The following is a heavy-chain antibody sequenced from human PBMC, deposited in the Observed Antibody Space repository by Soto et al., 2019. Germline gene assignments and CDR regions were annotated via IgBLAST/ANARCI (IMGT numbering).Heavy chain of an antibody. CDR3: AKGVDWFDS. CDR2: ISGGGGSA. D-gene: IGHD3-16*01. V-gene: IGHV3-23*01. Sequence: GSLRLSCAASGFTFSTYDMSWVRQTPGKGLEWVSAISGGGGSADYADSVKGRFIISRDNSDNMVYLEINSLRAKDTAVYYCAKGVDWFDSWGQGTLVTVSS. CDR1: GFTFSTYD. J-gene: IGHJ5*01.